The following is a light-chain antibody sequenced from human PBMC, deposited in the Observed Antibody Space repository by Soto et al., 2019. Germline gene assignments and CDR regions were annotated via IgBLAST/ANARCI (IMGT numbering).Light chain of an antibody. V-gene: IGLV2-23*01. CDR2: EGS. CDR3: CSYGGRSTYV. J-gene: IGLJ1*01. CDR1: SSDVGSYNL. Sequence: QSALTQPASVSGSPGQSITISCTGTSSDVGSYNLVSWYQQHPGKAPKLLIYEGSKRPSGVSNRFSGSKSANTASLTISGLQPEDEADYFCCSYGGRSTYVFGPGTKLTVL.